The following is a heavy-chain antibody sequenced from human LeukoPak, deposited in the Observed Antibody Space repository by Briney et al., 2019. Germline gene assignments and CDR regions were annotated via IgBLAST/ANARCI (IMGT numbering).Heavy chain of an antibody. Sequence: GGSLRLSCAASGFTVTNNYMSWVRQAPGKGLEWVSVIYSGGSTSYAGSVKGRFTISRDNSKNTLYLQMNSLRAEDTAVYYCARVLQLAPSYIDYWGQGTLVTVSS. CDR1: GFTVTNNY. V-gene: IGHV3-53*01. D-gene: IGHD6-13*01. CDR2: IYSGGST. CDR3: ARVLQLAPSYIDY. J-gene: IGHJ4*02.